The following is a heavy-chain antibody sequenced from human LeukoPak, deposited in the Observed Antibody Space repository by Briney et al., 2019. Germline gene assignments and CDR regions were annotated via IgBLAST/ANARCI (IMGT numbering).Heavy chain of an antibody. V-gene: IGHV1-2*06. J-gene: IGHJ4*02. CDR1: EYTFTDYY. Sequence: GASVKVSRKASEYTFTDYYIHWIRQAPGQGLEWMGRISPNTGGTDHAQEFRDKITITRDTSISTAYIELSRLISDDTAVYYCARGGRSGYRYFDYWGQGTLVTVSS. CDR3: ARGGRSGYRYFDY. CDR2: ISPNTGGT. D-gene: IGHD5-18*01.